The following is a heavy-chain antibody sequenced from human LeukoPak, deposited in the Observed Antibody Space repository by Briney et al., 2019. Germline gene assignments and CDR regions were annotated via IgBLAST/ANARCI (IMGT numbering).Heavy chain of an antibody. Sequence: GGSLRLSCAASRSTFSSYAMSWVRQAPGKGLEWVSAISGSGVITYYADSVKGRFTMSRDNSKNTLYLQMNSLRAEDTAVYYCAKEGYSSTWNADFDYWGQGTLVIVSS. CDR1: RSTFSSYA. V-gene: IGHV3-23*01. CDR2: ISGSGVIT. D-gene: IGHD6-13*01. CDR3: AKEGYSSTWNADFDY. J-gene: IGHJ4*02.